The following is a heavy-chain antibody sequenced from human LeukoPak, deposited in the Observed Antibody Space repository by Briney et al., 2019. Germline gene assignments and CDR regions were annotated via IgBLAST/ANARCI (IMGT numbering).Heavy chain of an antibody. Sequence: SETLSLTCTVSGGSIGTISYYWGWIRQPPGKGLEWIGSIYYSGSTYYSPSLKSRVTISVDTSKNQFSLKLSSVTAADTAVYYCARDKRVYSSSWYWFDPWGQGTLVTVSS. CDR1: GGSIGTISYY. J-gene: IGHJ5*02. D-gene: IGHD6-13*01. CDR2: IYYSGST. V-gene: IGHV4-39*07. CDR3: ARDKRVYSSSWYWFDP.